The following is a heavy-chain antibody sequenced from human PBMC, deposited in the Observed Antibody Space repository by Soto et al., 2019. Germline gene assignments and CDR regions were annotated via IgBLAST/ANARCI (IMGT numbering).Heavy chain of an antibody. V-gene: IGHV4-4*02. J-gene: IGHJ6*02. CDR1: GGSISSSNW. CDR3: ARGKLYYYYGMDV. Sequence: SETLSLTCAVSGGSISSSNWWSWVRQPPGKGLEWIGEIYHSGSTNYNPSLKSRVTISVDKSKNQFSLKLSSVTAADTAVYYCARGKLYYYYGMDVWGQGTTVTVSS. CDR2: IYHSGST.